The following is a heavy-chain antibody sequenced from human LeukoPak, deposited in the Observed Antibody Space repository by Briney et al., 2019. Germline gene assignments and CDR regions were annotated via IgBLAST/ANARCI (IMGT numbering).Heavy chain of an antibody. CDR3: ARGHLTGTTRDCYHGMDV. D-gene: IGHD1-20*01. V-gene: IGHV3-21*01. CDR1: GFTFSTYT. Sequence: PGGSLRLSCAASGFTFSTYTMNWVRQAPGQGLEWVSSISSISYIFYANSVKGRFTIPRDNTKNSLYLRMNSLRGEDTAVYYCARGHLTGTTRDCYHGMDVWGQGTTVTVSS. CDR2: ISSISYI. J-gene: IGHJ6*02.